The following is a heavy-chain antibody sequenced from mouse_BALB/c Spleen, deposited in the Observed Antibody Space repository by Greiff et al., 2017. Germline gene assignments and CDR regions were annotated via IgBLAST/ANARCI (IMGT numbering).Heavy chain of an antibody. J-gene: IGHJ1*01. V-gene: IGHV2-2*02. D-gene: IGHD1-1*01. CDR1: GFSLTSYG. Sequence: QVQLQQSGPGLVQPSQSLSITCTVSGFSLTSYGVHWVRQSPGKGLEWLGVIWSGGSTDYNAAFISRLSISKDNSKSQVFFKMNRLQPNDTAIYYCARGPPLTTVVAWYIDVWGAGTTVTVSS. CDR3: ARGPPLTTVVAWYIDV. CDR2: IWSGGST.